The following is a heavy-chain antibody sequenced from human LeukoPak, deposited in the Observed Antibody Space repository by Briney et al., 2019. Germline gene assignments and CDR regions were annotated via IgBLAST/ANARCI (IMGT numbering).Heavy chain of an antibody. CDR2: INPSGGST. Sequence: ASVKVSCKASGYTFTSYYMHWVRQAPGQGLEWMGLINPSGGSTSYAQKFQGRVTMTRDMSTSTVYMELSSLRSEDTAVYYCARVGRYCSSISCYINLGLGYWDQGTLVTVSS. CDR1: GYTFTSYY. D-gene: IGHD2-2*02. CDR3: ARVGRYCSSISCYINLGLGY. J-gene: IGHJ4*02. V-gene: IGHV1-46*01.